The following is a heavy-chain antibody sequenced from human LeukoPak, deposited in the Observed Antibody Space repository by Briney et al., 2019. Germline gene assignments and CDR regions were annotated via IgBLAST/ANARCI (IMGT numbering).Heavy chain of an antibody. Sequence: GGSLRLSCSTSGFTFRSYTMHWVRQAPGKGLEYVSAISSDGDSTYYADSVKGRFTISRDNSNTLYLQMSSLRAEDTAVYYCVNLAATAVDYWGQGTLVTVSS. CDR3: VNLAATAVDY. J-gene: IGHJ4*02. CDR2: ISSDGDST. D-gene: IGHD2-15*01. CDR1: GFTFRSYT. V-gene: IGHV3-64D*06.